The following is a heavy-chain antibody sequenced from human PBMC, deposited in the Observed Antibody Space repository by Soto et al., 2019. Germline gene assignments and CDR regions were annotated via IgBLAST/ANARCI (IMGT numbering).Heavy chain of an antibody. CDR1: GGSISSYY. CDR3: ARDWPRYCSGGSCYGDGWFDP. J-gene: IGHJ5*02. CDR2: IYYSGST. V-gene: IGHV4-59*01. D-gene: IGHD2-15*01. Sequence: SETLSLTCTFSGGSISSYYWSWIRQPPGKGLEWIGYIYYSGSTNYNPSLKSRVTISVDTSKNQFSLKLSSVTAADTAVYYCARDWPRYCSGGSCYGDGWFDPWGQGTLVTVSS.